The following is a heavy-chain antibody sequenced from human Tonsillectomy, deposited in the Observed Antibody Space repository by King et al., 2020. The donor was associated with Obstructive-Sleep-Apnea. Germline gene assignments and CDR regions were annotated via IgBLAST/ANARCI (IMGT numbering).Heavy chain of an antibody. CDR1: GGSISSYY. V-gene: IGHV4-59*08. J-gene: IGHJ4*02. Sequence: VQLQESGPGLVKSSETLSLTCTVSGGSISSYYWSWIRQPPGKGLEWIGYIYYSGSTNYNPSLKSRVTISVDTSKNQFSLKLSSVTAADTAVYYCARLTRDGYNSHFDYWGQGTLVTVSS. D-gene: IGHD5-24*01. CDR3: ARLTRDGYNSHFDY. CDR2: IYYSGST.